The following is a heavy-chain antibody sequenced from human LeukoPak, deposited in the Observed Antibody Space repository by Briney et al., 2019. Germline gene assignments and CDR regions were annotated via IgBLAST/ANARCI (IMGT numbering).Heavy chain of an antibody. CDR3: ARDGTYCSSTSCYIAY. D-gene: IGHD2-2*02. CDR1: GFTFSSYS. CDR2: ISSSSSYI. J-gene: IGHJ4*02. Sequence: GGSLRLSCAASGFTFSSYSMNWVRQAPGKGLEWVSSISSSSSYIYYADSVGGRFTISRDNAKNSLYLQMNSLRAEDTAVYFCARDGTYCSSTSCYIAYWGQGTLVTVSS. V-gene: IGHV3-21*01.